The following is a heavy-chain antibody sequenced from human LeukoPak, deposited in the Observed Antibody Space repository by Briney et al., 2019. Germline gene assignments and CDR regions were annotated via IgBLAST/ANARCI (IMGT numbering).Heavy chain of an antibody. CDR2: ISENGRST. CDR3: AKDIRPSGSYGWFDH. Sequence: GGSLRLSCAASGFSFSASSMSWVRQTPGKGLEWVSSISENGRSTYYADSVKGRFTISRDNSKSTLYLQMNSLRPEDTAVYSCAKDIRPSGSYGWFDHWGQGTLVTVSS. CDR1: GFSFSASS. D-gene: IGHD3-16*01. J-gene: IGHJ5*02. V-gene: IGHV3-23*01.